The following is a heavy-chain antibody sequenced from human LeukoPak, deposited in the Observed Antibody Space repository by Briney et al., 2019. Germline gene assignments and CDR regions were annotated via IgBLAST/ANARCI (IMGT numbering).Heavy chain of an antibody. CDR2: IKQDGSEK. CDR1: GFTFSGSA. D-gene: IGHD4-11*01. J-gene: IGHJ4*02. Sequence: GGSLRLSCAVSGFTFSGSAMHWVRQAPGKGLEWVANIKQDGSEKYYVDSVKGRFTISRDNAKNSLYLQMNSLRAEDTAVYYCARGYGNYGYWGQGTLVTVSS. CDR3: ARGYGNYGY. V-gene: IGHV3-7*01.